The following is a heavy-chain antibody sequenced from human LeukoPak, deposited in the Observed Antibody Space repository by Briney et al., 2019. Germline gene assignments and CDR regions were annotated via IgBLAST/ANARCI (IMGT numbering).Heavy chain of an antibody. CDR3: GRLQNGVQVWSGGGDY. Sequence: PGGSPRLSCAASGVTFSSNAMSWGRHALGGRLEWGSAIIGSGGSTYYADSVKGRFTISTDNSNNTLYLQMDSLRAEDAAVYYCGRLQNGVQVWSGGGDYWGQGTLVTVSS. D-gene: IGHD5-18*01. CDR2: IIGSGGST. V-gene: IGHV3-23*01. J-gene: IGHJ4*02. CDR1: GVTFSSNA.